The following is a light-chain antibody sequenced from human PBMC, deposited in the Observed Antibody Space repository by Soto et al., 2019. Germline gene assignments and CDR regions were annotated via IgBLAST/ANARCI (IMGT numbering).Light chain of an antibody. Sequence: IVLKVSAGTLSLCPGERATLSCGAGESVSSNYLAWYQQKPGQAPRLLIYGAPSRATGIPARFSGSGSGTDFTLTIGRLEPEDFAVYYCQQYSSSPRTFGQGTLVDI. V-gene: IGKV3-20*01. CDR2: GAP. J-gene: IGKJ1*01. CDR1: ESVSSNY. CDR3: QQYSSSPRT.